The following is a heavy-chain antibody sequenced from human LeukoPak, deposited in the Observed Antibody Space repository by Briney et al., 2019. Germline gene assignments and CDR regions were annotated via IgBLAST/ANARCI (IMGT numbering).Heavy chain of an antibody. D-gene: IGHD6-19*01. J-gene: IGHJ4*02. CDR2: IYTSGST. Sequence: SETLSLTCTVSGGSISNYYWTWIRQPAGKGLGWSGRIYTSGSTNYNPSLKSRVTISLDKSKNQFSLRLSSVTAADTADYFCAKIGYSSGWFEVDSWGQGTLVTVSS. CDR1: GGSISNYY. V-gene: IGHV4-4*07. CDR3: AKIGYSSGWFEVDS.